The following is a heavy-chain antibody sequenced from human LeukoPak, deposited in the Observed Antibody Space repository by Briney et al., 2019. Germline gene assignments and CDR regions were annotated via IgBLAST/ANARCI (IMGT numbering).Heavy chain of an antibody. D-gene: IGHD2-2*01. J-gene: IGHJ3*02. Sequence: SETLSLTCAVYGGSFSGYYWSRIRQPPGKGLEWIGEIDHSGSTNYNPSLKSRVTISVDTSKNQFSLKLSSVTAADTAVYYCARGKDIVVVPADDAFDIWGQGQWSPSLQ. V-gene: IGHV4-34*01. CDR1: GGSFSGYY. CDR2: IDHSGST. CDR3: ARGKDIVVVPADDAFDI.